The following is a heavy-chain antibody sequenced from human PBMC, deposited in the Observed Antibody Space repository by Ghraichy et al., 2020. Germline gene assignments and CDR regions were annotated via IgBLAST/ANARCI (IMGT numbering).Heavy chain of an antibody. Sequence: SETLSLTCTVSGGSISGFRWSWIRQPPGKGLDWIGYISHTGFTNYSPSLKSRLTMSLDTSKLQFSLRLTSVTAADTAVYFCARHRSAGDVSDNRGYYHDYWGQGALVPVSS. CDR3: ARHRSAGDVSDNRGYYHDY. V-gene: IGHV4-59*01. CDR1: GGSISGFR. D-gene: IGHD3-22*01. J-gene: IGHJ4*02. CDR2: ISHTGFT.